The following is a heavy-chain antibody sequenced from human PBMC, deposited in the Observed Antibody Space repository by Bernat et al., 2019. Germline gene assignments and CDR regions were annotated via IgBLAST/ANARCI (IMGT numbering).Heavy chain of an antibody. Sequence: EVQLVESGGGLVKPGGSLRLSCAASGFTFSSYSMNWVRQAPGKGLEWVSSISSSSSYIYYADSVKGRFTISRDNAKNSLYLQMNSLRAEDTAVYYCARDGDVDTAMAIYWYFDLWGRGTLVTVSS. J-gene: IGHJ2*01. CDR3: ARDGDVDTAMAIYWYFDL. CDR2: ISSSSSYI. V-gene: IGHV3-21*01. CDR1: GFTFSSYS. D-gene: IGHD5-18*01.